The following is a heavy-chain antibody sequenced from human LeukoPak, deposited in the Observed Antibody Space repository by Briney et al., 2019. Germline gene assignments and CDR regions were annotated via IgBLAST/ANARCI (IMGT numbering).Heavy chain of an antibody. V-gene: IGHV3-23*01. D-gene: IGHD3-9*01. CDR1: GFTFSRYA. J-gene: IGHJ4*02. CDR3: ASSHTYYDILTGYSPLAYFDY. CDR2: ISGSGGNT. Sequence: PGGSLRLSCAASGFTFSRYAMSWVRQSPGKGLEWVSAISGSGGNTYSADSVKGRCTISRDNAKNSLYLQMNSLRDEDTAVYYCASSHTYYDILTGYSPLAYFDYWGQGTLVTVSS.